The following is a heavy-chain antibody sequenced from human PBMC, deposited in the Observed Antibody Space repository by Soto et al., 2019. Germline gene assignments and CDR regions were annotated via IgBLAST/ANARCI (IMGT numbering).Heavy chain of an antibody. Sequence: QVQLQESGPGLVKPSETLSLTCTVSGGSISSYYWSWIRQPPGKGLEWIGYIYYSGSTNYNPSLKSRVTISVDTSKHHLPLKLRSVTAADTAVYYCAIGGWKLFDSWGQGTLVTVSS. CDR2: IYYSGST. J-gene: IGHJ4*02. D-gene: IGHD6-19*01. CDR3: AIGGWKLFDS. CDR1: GGSISSYY. V-gene: IGHV4-59*01.